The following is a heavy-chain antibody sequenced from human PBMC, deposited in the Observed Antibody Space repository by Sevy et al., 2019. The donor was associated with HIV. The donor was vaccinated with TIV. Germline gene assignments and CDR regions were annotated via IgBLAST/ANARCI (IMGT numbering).Heavy chain of an antibody. J-gene: IGHJ4*02. V-gene: IGHV3-7*01. CDR3: ARGVGLDC. D-gene: IGHD1-26*01. CDR2: IRPDGSDK. Sequence: GGSLRLSCAASGFTFSPYWMTWVRQAPGKGLEWVANIRPDGSDKYYVDTVKGGFTISRDNAKNSLYLQMNSVRADDTAMYYCARGVGLDCWGQGALVTVSS. CDR1: GFTFSPYW.